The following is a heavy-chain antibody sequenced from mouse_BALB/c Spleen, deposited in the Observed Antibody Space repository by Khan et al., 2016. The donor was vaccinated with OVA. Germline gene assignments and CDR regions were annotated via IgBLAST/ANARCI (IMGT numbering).Heavy chain of an antibody. V-gene: IGHV1-7*01. J-gene: IGHJ2*01. Sequence: QIQLVQSGAELAKPGASVKMSCKASGYTFINYWILWVKQRPGQGLEWIGYINPSTAYTEYNQNFKDKATLTADKSSRTAYMQLSSLKSEDSAVYYCARRGLRWDFDYWGQGTTLTVSS. CDR3: ARRGLRWDFDY. CDR2: INPSTAYT. D-gene: IGHD1-1*01. CDR1: GYTFINYW.